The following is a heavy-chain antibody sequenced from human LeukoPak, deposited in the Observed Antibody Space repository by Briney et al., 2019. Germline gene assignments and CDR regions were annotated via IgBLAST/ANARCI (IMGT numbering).Heavy chain of an antibody. J-gene: IGHJ4*02. D-gene: IGHD5-18*01. V-gene: IGHV3-30*04. CDR3: ARDRDTRVGPTDIDY. CDR1: GFTFSNYA. Sequence: PGGSLRLSCAASGFTFSNYAMHWVRQAPGKGLEGVAVISYEGSNKYYADSVNGRFTISRDNSKNTVYLKINSLRAEDTAVYYCARDRDTRVGPTDIDYWGQGTLVTVSS. CDR2: ISYEGSNK.